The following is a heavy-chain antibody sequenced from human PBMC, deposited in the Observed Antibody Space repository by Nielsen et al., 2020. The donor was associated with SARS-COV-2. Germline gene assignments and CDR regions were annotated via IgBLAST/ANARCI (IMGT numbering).Heavy chain of an antibody. J-gene: IGHJ3*02. CDR3: ARVYYDFWSGAKAGPDAFDI. V-gene: IGHV4-34*01. CDR2: INHSGST. CDR1: GGSFSGYY. D-gene: IGHD3-3*01. Sequence: GSLRLSCAVYGGSFSGYYWSWIRQPPGKGLEWIGEINHSGSTNYNPSLKSRVTISVDTSKNQFSLKLSSVTAADTAVYYCARVYYDFWSGAKAGPDAFDIWGQGTMVTVSS.